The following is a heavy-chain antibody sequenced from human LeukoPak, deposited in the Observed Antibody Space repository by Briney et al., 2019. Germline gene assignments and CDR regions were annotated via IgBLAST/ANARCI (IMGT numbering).Heavy chain of an antibody. Sequence: GGSLRLSCAASGFTFSSYSMNWVRQAPGKGLEWVSSISSSSSYIYYADSVKGRFTISRDNAKNSLYLQMNSLSAEDTGVYYCARTREQWQVLDYWGQGTLVTVSS. V-gene: IGHV3-21*01. J-gene: IGHJ4*02. CDR1: GFTFSSYS. CDR3: ARTREQWQVLDY. CDR2: ISSSSSYI. D-gene: IGHD6-19*01.